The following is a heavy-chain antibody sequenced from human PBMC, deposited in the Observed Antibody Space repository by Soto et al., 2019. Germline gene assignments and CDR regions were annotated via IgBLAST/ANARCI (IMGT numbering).Heavy chain of an antibody. CDR1: GYSFTSYW. J-gene: IGHJ4*02. V-gene: IGHV5-10-1*01. Sequence: EVQLVQSGAEVKKPGESLRISCKGSGYSFTSYWISWVRQMPGKGLEWMGRIDPSDSYTNYSPSFQGHVTISADKSIGTAYLQWSSLKASDTAIDYCSRHSNQLLGFDYWGQGTLVTVSS. CDR3: SRHSNQLLGFDY. CDR2: IDPSDSYT. D-gene: IGHD2-2*01.